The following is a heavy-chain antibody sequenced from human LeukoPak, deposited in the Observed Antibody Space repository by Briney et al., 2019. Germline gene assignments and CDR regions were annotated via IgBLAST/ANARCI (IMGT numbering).Heavy chain of an antibody. CDR1: GFTFSNYG. V-gene: IGHV3-33*01. Sequence: GGSLRLSCAASGFTFSNYGMHWVRQAPGKGLEWVAVIWHDGTNKYYADFVKGRFTISRGNSNSTLYLRMDSLSAEDTAVYYCARFGPPNWYFDLWGRGTLVTVSS. CDR3: ARFGPPNWYFDL. CDR2: IWHDGTNK. D-gene: IGHD3-10*01. J-gene: IGHJ2*01.